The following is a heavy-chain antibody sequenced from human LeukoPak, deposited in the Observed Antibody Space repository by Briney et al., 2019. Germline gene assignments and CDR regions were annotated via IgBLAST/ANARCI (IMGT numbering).Heavy chain of an antibody. CDR1: GGSFSGYY. CDR2: INHSGST. D-gene: IGHD2-21*02. Sequence: SETLSLTCAVYGGSFSGYYWSWIRQPPGKGLEWIGEINHSGSTNYNPSLKSRVTISVDTSKNQFSLKLGSVTAADTAVYYCASRAYCGGDCSGVFDYWGQGTLVTVSS. V-gene: IGHV4-34*01. CDR3: ASRAYCGGDCSGVFDY. J-gene: IGHJ4*02.